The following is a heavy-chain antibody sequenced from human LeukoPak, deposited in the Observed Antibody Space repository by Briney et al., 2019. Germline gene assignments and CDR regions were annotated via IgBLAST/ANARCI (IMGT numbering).Heavy chain of an antibody. CDR1: GGSFSGYY. CDR2: INHSGST. D-gene: IGHD3-3*01. CDR3: ARRRWRGAFDY. J-gene: IGHJ4*02. V-gene: IGHV4-34*01. Sequence: SETLSLTCAVYGGSFSGYYWSWIRQPPGKGLEWIGEINHSGSTNYNPSLKSRVTISVDTSKNQFSLELSSVTAADTAVYYCARRRWRGAFDYWGQGTLVTVSS.